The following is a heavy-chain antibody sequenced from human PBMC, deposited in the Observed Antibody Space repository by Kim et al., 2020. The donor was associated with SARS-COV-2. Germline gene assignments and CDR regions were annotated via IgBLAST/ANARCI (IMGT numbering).Heavy chain of an antibody. CDR3: ARDAAYYYDSSAYCYFDL. CDR2: ISSTTSYT. D-gene: IGHD3-22*01. Sequence: GGSLRLSCAASGFTFSDFYMSWIRQAPGKGLEWVSYISSTTSYTNYADSVKGRFTISRDNAKKSLYLQMNSLRAEDTAVYYCARDAAYYYDSSAYCYFDLWGRGTRVTVYS. V-gene: IGHV3-11*05. CDR1: GFTFSDFY. J-gene: IGHJ2*01.